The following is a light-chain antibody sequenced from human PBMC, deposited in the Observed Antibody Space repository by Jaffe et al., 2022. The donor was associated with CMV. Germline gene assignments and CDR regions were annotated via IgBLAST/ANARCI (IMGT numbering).Light chain of an antibody. CDR3: QQLNSYPRGFT. CDR1: QGISTY. Sequence: DIQLTQSPSFLSASVGDRVTITCRASQGISTYLNWYQQKPGKAPELLIYGASALQSGVPSRFSGSGSGTEFTLTISSLQPEDFATYYCQQLNSYPRGFTFGPGTKVDIK. V-gene: IGKV1-9*01. J-gene: IGKJ3*01. CDR2: GAS.